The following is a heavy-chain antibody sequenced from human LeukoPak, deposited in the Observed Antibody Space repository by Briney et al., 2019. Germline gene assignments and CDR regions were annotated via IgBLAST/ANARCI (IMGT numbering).Heavy chain of an antibody. CDR2: IYYSGSN. CDR3: ARISRDGYNYYFDY. Sequence: SETLSLTRTVSGGSLSSYYWSWIRQPPGKGLEWIGYIYYSGSNNYNPSLKSRVTISVDTSKHQFSLKLSSVTAADTAVYYCARISRDGYNYYFDYWGQGTLVTVSS. J-gene: IGHJ4*02. D-gene: IGHD5-24*01. CDR1: GGSLSSYY. V-gene: IGHV4-59*01.